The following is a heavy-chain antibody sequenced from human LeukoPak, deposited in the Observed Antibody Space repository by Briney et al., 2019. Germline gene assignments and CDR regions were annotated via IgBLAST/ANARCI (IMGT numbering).Heavy chain of an antibody. D-gene: IGHD4-11*01. V-gene: IGHV3-48*01. CDR2: ISSSSSTI. CDR3: AKATVTTRDYYYGMDV. CDR1: GFTFSSYS. J-gene: IGHJ6*02. Sequence: PGGSLRLSGAASGFTFSSYSMNWVRQAPGKGLEWVSYISSSSSTIYYADSVKGRFTISRDNAKNSLYLQMNSLRAEDTAVYYCAKATVTTRDYYYGMDVWGQGTTVTVSS.